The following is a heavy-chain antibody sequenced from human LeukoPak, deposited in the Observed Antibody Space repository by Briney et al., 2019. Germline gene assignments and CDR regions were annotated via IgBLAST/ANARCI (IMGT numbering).Heavy chain of an antibody. V-gene: IGHV3-30*04. D-gene: IGHD2-15*01. CDR2: ISYDGSNK. CDR1: GFTFSSYA. CDR3: AAGNSYCSGGSCYS. Sequence: QPGRSLRLSCAASGFTFSSYAMHWVRQAPGKGLEWVAVISYDGSNKYYANSVKGRFTISRDNAKNSLYLQMNSLRAGDTALYYCAAGNSYCSGGSCYSWGQGTLVTVSS. J-gene: IGHJ4*02.